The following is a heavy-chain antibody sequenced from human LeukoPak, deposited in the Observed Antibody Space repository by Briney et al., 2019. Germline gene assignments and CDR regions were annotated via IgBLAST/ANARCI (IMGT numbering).Heavy chain of an antibody. Sequence: GGSLRLSCAASGFTFSDYAMHWVRQGPGKGLEWVAVISDEGHQKYYGDSVKGRFTISRDNAKNSLYLQMNSLRAEDTAVYYCARDSSIAAATPYYYGMDVWGQGTTVTVSS. D-gene: IGHD6-13*01. CDR3: ARDSSIAAATPYYYGMDV. CDR1: GFTFSDYA. CDR2: ISDEGHQK. V-gene: IGHV3-30-3*01. J-gene: IGHJ6*02.